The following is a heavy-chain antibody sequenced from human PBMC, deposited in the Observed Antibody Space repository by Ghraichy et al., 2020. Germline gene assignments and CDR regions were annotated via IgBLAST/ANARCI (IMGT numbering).Heavy chain of an antibody. J-gene: IGHJ6*02. Sequence: ASVNVSCKASGYTFTSYDINWVRQATGQGLEWMGWMNPNSGNTGYAQKFQGRVTMTRNTSISTAYMELSSLRSEDTAVYYCARGFGYGRYYYYGMDVWGQGTTVTVSS. CDR2: MNPNSGNT. CDR1: GYTFTSYD. V-gene: IGHV1-8*01. CDR3: ARGFGYGRYYYYGMDV. D-gene: IGHD3-3*01.